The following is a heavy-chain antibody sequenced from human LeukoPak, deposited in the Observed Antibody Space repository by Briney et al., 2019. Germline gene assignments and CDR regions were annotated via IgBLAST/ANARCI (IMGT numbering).Heavy chain of an antibody. D-gene: IGHD3-22*01. CDR1: GGTFSSYA. V-gene: IGHV1-69*13. J-gene: IGHJ4*02. CDR3: ARVIIVRIRPLDYYDSSGHFDY. CDR2: IIPIFGTA. Sequence: SVKVSCKASGGTFSSYAISWVRQAPGQGLEWMGGIIPIFGTANYAQKFQGRVTITADESTSTAYMELSSLRSEDTAVYYCARVIIVRIRPLDYYDSSGHFDYWGQGTLVTVSS.